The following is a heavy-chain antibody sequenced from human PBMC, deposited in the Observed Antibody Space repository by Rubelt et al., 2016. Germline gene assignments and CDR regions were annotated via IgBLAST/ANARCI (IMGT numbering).Heavy chain of an antibody. Sequence: GLEWIGYVYNSGNTYYSPSLQSRATISVDTSKNQLSLKLTSATAADTAVYYCARDHSSCRSGGCDYYFGMDVWGQGTTVTVSS. CDR2: VYNSGNT. CDR3: ARDHSSCRSGGCDYYFGMDV. D-gene: IGHD2-2*01. V-gene: IGHV4-30-4*07. J-gene: IGHJ6*02.